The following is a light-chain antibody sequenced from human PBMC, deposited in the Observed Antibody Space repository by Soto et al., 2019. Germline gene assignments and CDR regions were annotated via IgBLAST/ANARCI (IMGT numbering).Light chain of an antibody. Sequence: DVVMTQSPLSLPVILGQPASISCRSSQSLIHSDGDTYLHWFQQRPGQSPRRLIYKVSDRDSGVPDRFTGSGSGTDFKLKINRVEAEDAGVYYYMQGTHWPWTFGQGTEVEIK. CDR3: MQGTHWPWT. CDR2: KVS. CDR1: QSLIHSDGDTY. J-gene: IGKJ1*01. V-gene: IGKV2-30*02.